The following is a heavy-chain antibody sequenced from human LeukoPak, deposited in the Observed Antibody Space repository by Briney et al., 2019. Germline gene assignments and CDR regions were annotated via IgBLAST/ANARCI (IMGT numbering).Heavy chain of an antibody. Sequence: GGSLTLSCAASGFTVSSNYMSWVRQAPGKGLAGVSVIYSGCSTYYTDSVKGRFTISRDNSKNTLYLQMNSLRAEDPAVYYCARGGDTWGQGTLVTVSS. D-gene: IGHD3-16*01. CDR3: ARGGDT. CDR1: GFTVSSNY. V-gene: IGHV3-66*02. J-gene: IGHJ5*02. CDR2: IYSGCST.